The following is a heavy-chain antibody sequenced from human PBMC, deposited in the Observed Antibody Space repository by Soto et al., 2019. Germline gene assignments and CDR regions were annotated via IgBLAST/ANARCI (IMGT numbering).Heavy chain of an antibody. V-gene: IGHV3-23*01. D-gene: IGHD4-17*01. CDR2: ISGSGGRS. J-gene: IGHJ4*01. Sequence: GGSLRLSCVGSGFTFRDSAMSWVRQAPGKGLEWVSAISGSGGRSYYADSVEGRFTISRDNSKNILYLQMTALTAGDAAIYYCARLNSGDYGIDYFAYCGHGTLVTVSS. CDR3: ARLNSGDYGIDYFAY. CDR1: GFTFRDSA.